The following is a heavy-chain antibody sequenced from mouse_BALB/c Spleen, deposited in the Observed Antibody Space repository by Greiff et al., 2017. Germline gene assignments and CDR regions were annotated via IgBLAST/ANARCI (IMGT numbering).Heavy chain of an antibody. CDR2: ISSGGSP. D-gene: IGHD2-4*01. Sequence: EVKVEESGGGLVKPGGSLKLSCAASGFTFSSYAMSWVRQTPEKRLEWVASISSGGSPYYPDSVKGRFTISRDNARNILYLQMSSLRSEDTAMYYCARYDYDGYAMDYWGQGTSVTVSS. CDR1: GFTFSSYA. J-gene: IGHJ4*01. CDR3: ARYDYDGYAMDY. V-gene: IGHV5-6-5*01.